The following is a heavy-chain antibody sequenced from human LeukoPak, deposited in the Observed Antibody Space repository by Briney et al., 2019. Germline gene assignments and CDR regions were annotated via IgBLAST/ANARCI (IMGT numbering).Heavy chain of an antibody. V-gene: IGHV4-59*11. CDR1: GDSISSHF. Sequence: SETLSLTCTVSGDSISSHFWSWIRQPPGKGLDWIAYVSYSAYTNYNPSLISRVAISIDTSNNHFSLKLSSVTAADTAVYYCARGGASSLPFNVWGHGTLVTVSS. CDR3: ARGGASSLPFNV. J-gene: IGHJ3*01. CDR2: VSYSAYT. D-gene: IGHD3-16*01.